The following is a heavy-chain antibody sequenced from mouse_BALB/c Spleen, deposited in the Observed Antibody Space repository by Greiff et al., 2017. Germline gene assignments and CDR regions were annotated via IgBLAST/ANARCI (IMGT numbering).Heavy chain of an antibody. CDR3: AREQLGLRPLYAMDY. V-gene: IGHV5-9-4*01. J-gene: IGHJ4*01. D-gene: IGHD3-1*01. CDR2: ISSGGSYT. Sequence: EVQGVESGGGLVKPGGSLKLSCAASGFTFSSYAMSWVRQSPEKRLEWVAEISSGGSYTYYPDTVTGRFTISRDNAKNTLYLEMSSLRSEDTAMYYCAREQLGLRPLYAMDYWGQGTSVTVSS. CDR1: GFTFSSYA.